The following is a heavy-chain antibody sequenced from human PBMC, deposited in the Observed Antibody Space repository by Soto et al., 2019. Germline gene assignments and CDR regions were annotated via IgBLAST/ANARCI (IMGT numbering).Heavy chain of an antibody. CDR1: GFTFSNYA. J-gene: IGHJ2*01. D-gene: IGHD5-18*01. CDR3: ARDRGYSYGYEWYFDL. CDR2: IGTAGDT. V-gene: IGHV3-13*01. Sequence: GGSLRLSCAVSGFTFSNYAMNWVRQPPGKGLEWVSAIGTAGDTYYPGSVKGRFTISRENAKNSLYLQMNSLRAEDTAVYYCARDRGYSYGYEWYFDLWGRGTLVTVSS.